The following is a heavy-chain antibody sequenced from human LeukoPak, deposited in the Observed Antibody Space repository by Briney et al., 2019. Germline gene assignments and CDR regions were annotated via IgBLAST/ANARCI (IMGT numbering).Heavy chain of an antibody. CDR2: INPNSGGT. J-gene: IGHJ4*02. Sequence: ASVKVSCKASGYTFTGYYMHWVRQAPGQGLEWMGWINPNSGGTNYAQKFQGRVTMTRDTSISTAYMELSRLRSDDTAVYYCARGLAYYDFWSCLDYWGQGTLVTVSS. CDR1: GYTFTGYY. V-gene: IGHV1-2*02. CDR3: ARGLAYYDFWSCLDY. D-gene: IGHD3-3*01.